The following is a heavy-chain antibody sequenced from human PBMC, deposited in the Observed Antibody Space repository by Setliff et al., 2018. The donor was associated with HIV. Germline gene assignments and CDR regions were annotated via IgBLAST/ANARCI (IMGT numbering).Heavy chain of an antibody. Sequence: GGSLRLSCQASGFTFTSHAMTWVRQAPGKGLEWVSSMSRNTYYADSVKGRFTISRDNAKNTLYLQMNSLRAEDTAVYYCARWKSSGWYSFDYWGQGTLVTVSS. J-gene: IGHJ4*02. D-gene: IGHD6-19*01. CDR3: ARWKSSGWYSFDY. V-gene: IGHV3-21*01. CDR1: GFTFTSHA. CDR2: SMSRNT.